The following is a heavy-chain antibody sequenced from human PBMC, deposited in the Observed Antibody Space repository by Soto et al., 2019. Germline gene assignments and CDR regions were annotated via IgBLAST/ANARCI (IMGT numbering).Heavy chain of an antibody. CDR2: VYYSVLT. V-gene: IGHV4-31*01. Sequence: QVQLQESGPGLVKPSQTLSLTCSVSVGSINSGGQYWSWIRQPPGKGLGWIGYVYYSVLTHYSPSLKSLVTRSIDTSKKQFSLKLNSVPAADTGVYYCARRSPTTYFDPRGQGTLVTVSS. D-gene: IGHD1-26*01. CDR3: ARRSPTTYFDP. CDR1: VGSINSGGQY. J-gene: IGHJ5*02.